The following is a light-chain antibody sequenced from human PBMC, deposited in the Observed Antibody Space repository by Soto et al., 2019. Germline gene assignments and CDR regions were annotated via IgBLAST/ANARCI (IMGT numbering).Light chain of an antibody. CDR2: KAS. Sequence: DIQMTQSPSTLSASVGDRVTITCRASQTISGWLAWYQQKQGKAPKILIYKASTLQSGVPSRFRGSGSGTEFTLTISRLQPDDFETYYCQQYNSYPYTFGQGTRLEIK. V-gene: IGKV1-5*03. CDR1: QTISGW. J-gene: IGKJ5*01. CDR3: QQYNSYPYT.